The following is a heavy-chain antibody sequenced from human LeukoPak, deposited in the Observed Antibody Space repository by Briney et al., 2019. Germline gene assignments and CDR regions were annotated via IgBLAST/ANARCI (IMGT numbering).Heavy chain of an antibody. Sequence: SETLSLTCTVSGGSISSYYCNWIRQPPGKGLEWVGYIYYSGTTNYNPSLKSRVSISRDTSKNQFSLTLTSVTAADTAVYYCARELVAQRGYFDSWGPGTLVTVSS. D-gene: IGHD2-15*01. CDR1: GGSISSYY. V-gene: IGHV4-59*01. J-gene: IGHJ4*02. CDR2: IYYSGTT. CDR3: ARELVAQRGYFDS.